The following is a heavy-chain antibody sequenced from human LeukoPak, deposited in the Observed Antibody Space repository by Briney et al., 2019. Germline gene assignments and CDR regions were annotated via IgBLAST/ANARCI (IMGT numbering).Heavy chain of an antibody. V-gene: IGHV4-39*01. Sequence: SETLSLTCTVSGASISSSSYYWAWIRQPPGKGLEWIGNIYYSGSTYYNPSLNSRVTISVDTSKNRFSLKLTSVTAADTAVYYCARQGGYYYDSRKNFDYWGQGTLVTVSS. CDR3: ARQGGYYYDSRKNFDY. D-gene: IGHD3-22*01. CDR1: GASISSSSYY. CDR2: IYYSGST. J-gene: IGHJ4*02.